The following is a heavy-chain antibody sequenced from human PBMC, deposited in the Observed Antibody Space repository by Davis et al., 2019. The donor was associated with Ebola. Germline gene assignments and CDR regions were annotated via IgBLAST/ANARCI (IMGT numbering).Heavy chain of an antibody. CDR2: ISGSGGDT. D-gene: IGHD6-19*01. CDR1: GFTFSSYA. J-gene: IGHJ4*02. CDR3: AKKVPGIRPFDY. V-gene: IGHV3-23*01. Sequence: GESLKISCAASGFTFSSYAMSWVRQAPGKGLEWVSAISGSGGDTYYADSVKGRFTISRDNSKNTVCLQMNSLRAEDTAIYYCAKKVPGIRPFDYWGQGTLVSVSS.